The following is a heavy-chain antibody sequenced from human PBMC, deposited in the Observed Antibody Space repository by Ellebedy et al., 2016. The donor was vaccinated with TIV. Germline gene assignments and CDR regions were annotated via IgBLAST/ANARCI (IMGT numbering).Heavy chain of an antibody. J-gene: IGHJ4*02. CDR3: ARGGASSLPFDY. Sequence: MPSETLSLTCTVSGGSISSFYWSWIRQPAGKGPEWIGLLHPSGTTKYNDSLKSRVTVSVDTSKNQFSLNLVSVTPADTAVYYCARGGASSLPFDYWGQGVLVTVSS. D-gene: IGHD3-10*01. CDR2: LHPSGTT. CDR1: GGSISSFY. V-gene: IGHV4-4*07.